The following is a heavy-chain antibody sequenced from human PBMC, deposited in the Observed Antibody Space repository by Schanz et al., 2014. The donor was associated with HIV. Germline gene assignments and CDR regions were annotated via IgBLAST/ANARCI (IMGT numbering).Heavy chain of an antibody. CDR1: GFMFSSYG. CDR2: ISSTGNTI. J-gene: IGHJ6*02. CDR3: ARVANWDYYGMDV. Sequence: EVQLLESGGGLVQPGGSLRVSCAASGFMFSSYGMSWVRQAPGKGLEWVSYISSTGNTIYYVDSVKGRFTISRDNAKNSLYLQINSLRAEDTAVYYCARVANWDYYGMDVWGRGTTVTVSS. D-gene: IGHD3-16*01. V-gene: IGHV3-48*04.